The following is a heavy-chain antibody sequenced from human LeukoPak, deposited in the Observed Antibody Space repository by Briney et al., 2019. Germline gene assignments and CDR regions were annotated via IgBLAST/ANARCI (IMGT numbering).Heavy chain of an antibody. V-gene: IGHV3-33*08. D-gene: IGHD3-10*01. CDR1: GFTFTGYA. CDR2: IWYDGSNK. Sequence: GGSLRLSCAASGFTFTGYALHWVRQAPGKGLEWVAVIWYDGSNKYYADSVKGRFTISRDNSKNTLYLQMNSLRAEDTAVYYCARQRRQGSGPERYYGMDVWGQGTTVTVSS. J-gene: IGHJ6*02. CDR3: ARQRRQGSGPERYYGMDV.